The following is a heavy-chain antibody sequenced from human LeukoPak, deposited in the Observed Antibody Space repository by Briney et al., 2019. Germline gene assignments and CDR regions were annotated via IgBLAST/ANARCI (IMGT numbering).Heavy chain of an antibody. CDR2: IHTSGDT. D-gene: IGHD2-15*01. CDR3: ATYTRQCRDGTCYGLDF. J-gene: IGHJ4*02. V-gene: IGHV4-4*09. CDR1: GASISSYH. Sequence: PSETLSLTCTISGASISSYHWTWIRQTPGMGLEWIGYIHTSGDTNSHPSLRSRLTFSVDTSRNQFSLRLSSVTAADTAIYYCATYTRQCRDGTCYGLDFWGLGTLVTVSS.